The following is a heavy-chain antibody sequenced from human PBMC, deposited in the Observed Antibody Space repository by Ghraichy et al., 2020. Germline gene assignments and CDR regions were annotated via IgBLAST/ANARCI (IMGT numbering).Heavy chain of an antibody. Sequence: GSLRLSCTVSGGSITSSRYYWGWIRQPPGKGLEWIGSIFYSGTTYYNPSLKSRLTISVDTSRDQFSLTLTSVTAAETAVYYGARHVGGEGFDYWGQGTLVTVSS. CDR3: ARHVGGEGFDY. J-gene: IGHJ4*02. V-gene: IGHV4-39*01. D-gene: IGHD3-10*01. CDR1: GGSITSSRYY. CDR2: IFYSGTT.